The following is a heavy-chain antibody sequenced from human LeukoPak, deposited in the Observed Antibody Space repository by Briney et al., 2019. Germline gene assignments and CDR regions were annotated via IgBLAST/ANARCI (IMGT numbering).Heavy chain of an antibody. J-gene: IGHJ6*02. Sequence: SVKVSCKASGGTFSSYAISWVRQAPGQGLEWMGGIIPIFGTANYAQKFQGRVTITADESTSTAYMELGSLRSEDTAVYYCASRVPTTVTTYGMDVWGQGTTVTVSS. CDR2: IIPIFGTA. D-gene: IGHD4-17*01. CDR3: ASRVPTTVTTYGMDV. CDR1: GGTFSSYA. V-gene: IGHV1-69*13.